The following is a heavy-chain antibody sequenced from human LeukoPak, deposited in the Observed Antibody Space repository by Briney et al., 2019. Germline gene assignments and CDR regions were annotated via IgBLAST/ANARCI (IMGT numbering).Heavy chain of an antibody. CDR3: ARHYSISSGGRTGHYHYYMDA. CDR1: GYSFTSYW. CDR2: IYPGDSYT. J-gene: IGHJ6*03. Sequence: GESLKISCQGSGYSFTSYWIGWVRQMPGKGPEWMGIIYPGDSYTRYSPSFQGQVTISADKSISTAYLQWSSLQASDTATYYCARHYSISSGGRTGHYHYYMDASGKGTTVTVSS. D-gene: IGHD1-26*01. V-gene: IGHV5-51*01.